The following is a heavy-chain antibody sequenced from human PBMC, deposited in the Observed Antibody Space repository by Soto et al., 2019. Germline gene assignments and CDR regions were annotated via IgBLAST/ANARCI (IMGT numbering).Heavy chain of an antibody. CDR2: INHSGST. CDR3: ARTSRFDY. J-gene: IGHJ4*02. Sequence: QVQLQQWGAGLLKPPETLSLTCAVYGVSFSGYYWSWIRQPPGKGREWIGQINHSGSTNYNPSLKSRVTISVDTSKNQFSLKLSSVTAADTAVYYCARTSRFDYWGQGTLVTVSS. V-gene: IGHV4-34*01. D-gene: IGHD6-6*01. CDR1: GVSFSGYY.